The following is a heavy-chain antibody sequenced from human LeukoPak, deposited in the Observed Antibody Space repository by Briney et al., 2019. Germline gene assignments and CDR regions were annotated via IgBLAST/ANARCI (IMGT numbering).Heavy chain of an antibody. J-gene: IGHJ1*01. V-gene: IGHV3-7*01. CDR3: ARDMVAGYPEH. CDR2: IKQDGSEK. Sequence: GGSLRLSCAASGFTSSSYWMSWVREAPGTGLEWVANIKQDGSEKYYVDSVKGRFTISRNNAKNSLYLQMNSLRAEDTAVYYCARDMVAGYPEHWGQGTLVTVSS. D-gene: IGHD6-19*01. CDR1: GFTSSSYW.